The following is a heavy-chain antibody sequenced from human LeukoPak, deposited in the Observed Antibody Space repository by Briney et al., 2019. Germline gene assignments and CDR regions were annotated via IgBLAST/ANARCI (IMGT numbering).Heavy chain of an antibody. Sequence: GGSLRLSCAASGFTFSSYAMSWVRQAPGKGLEWVSAISGSGGSTYYADSVKGRFTISRDNSKNTLYLQMNSLRAEDTAFYCAKVIAVAGNDAFDIWGQGTMVTVSS. CDR1: GFTFSSYA. V-gene: IGHV3-23*01. J-gene: IGHJ3*02. CDR2: ISGSGGST. D-gene: IGHD6-19*01. CDR3: AKVIAVAGNDAFDI.